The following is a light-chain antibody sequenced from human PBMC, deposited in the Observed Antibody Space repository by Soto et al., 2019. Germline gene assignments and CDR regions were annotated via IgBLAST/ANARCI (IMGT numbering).Light chain of an antibody. CDR2: EVS. CDR1: QSLLYTDGKTY. J-gene: IGKJ3*01. Sequence: DIVMTQTPFSLSVSPGQPASISCMSSQSLLYTDGKTYLSWYLQKPGQPPQLLIYEVSNRFSGGPARFSGSGSGTDFTLTISRVEAEDVGVYYCMQTTHLPLTFGPGTKVDIK. V-gene: IGKV2D-29*01. CDR3: MQTTHLPLT.